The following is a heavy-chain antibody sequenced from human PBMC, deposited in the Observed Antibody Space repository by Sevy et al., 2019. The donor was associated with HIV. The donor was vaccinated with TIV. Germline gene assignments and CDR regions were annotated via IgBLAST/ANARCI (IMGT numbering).Heavy chain of an antibody. CDR1: GGSISSSSYF. Sequence: SETLSLTCTVSGGSISSSSYFWGWIRQPPGKGLELIGSIYYSGRTYYNPSLKSRVTISVDTSKNPLSLKLSSVTAADTAVYYCARHICGDYGDGFDYWGQGTLVTVSS. CDR3: ARHICGDYGDGFDY. J-gene: IGHJ4*02. D-gene: IGHD4-17*01. CDR2: IYYSGRT. V-gene: IGHV4-39*01.